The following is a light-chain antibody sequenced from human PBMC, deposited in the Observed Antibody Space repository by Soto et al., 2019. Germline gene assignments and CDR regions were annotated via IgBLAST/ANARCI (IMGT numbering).Light chain of an antibody. CDR2: AAS. J-gene: IGKJ5*01. CDR3: HKYNSALLT. V-gene: IGKV1-27*01. Sequence: DIQMTQSPSSLSASVGDRVTITCRASQGIYNYLAWYQQKPGKAHKLLIYAASTLEAGVPSRFSGSGSGTDFTLTISSLQPEDVATYYCHKYNSALLTFGQGTRLEIK. CDR1: QGIYNY.